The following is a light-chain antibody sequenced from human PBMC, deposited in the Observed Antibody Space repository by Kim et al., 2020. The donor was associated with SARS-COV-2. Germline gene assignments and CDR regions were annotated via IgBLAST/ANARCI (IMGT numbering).Light chain of an antibody. CDR1: QSIISSY. J-gene: IGKJ2*01. CDR2: GAS. CDR3: QQFGNSVYT. Sequence: LSPGARAPHPCRASQSIISSYLAGYQQTPGQAPRPLIYGASYRATGIPDRFSGSGSGTDYTLTISRLEPEDFAVYYCQQFGNSVYTFGQGTKLEI. V-gene: IGKV3-20*01.